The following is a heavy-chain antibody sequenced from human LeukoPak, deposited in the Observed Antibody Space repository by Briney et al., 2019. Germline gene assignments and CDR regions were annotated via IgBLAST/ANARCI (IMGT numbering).Heavy chain of an antibody. Sequence: NPSETLSLTCTVSGGSISSYYWSWIRQPPGKGLEWIGYIYYSGSTYYNPSLKSRVTISLDTSKNQFSLKVRSVTAAETAVYYCAGYSGSYPVNYWGQGTLVTVSS. CDR2: IYYSGST. D-gene: IGHD1-26*01. V-gene: IGHV4-59*08. CDR3: AGYSGSYPVNY. CDR1: GGSISSYY. J-gene: IGHJ4*02.